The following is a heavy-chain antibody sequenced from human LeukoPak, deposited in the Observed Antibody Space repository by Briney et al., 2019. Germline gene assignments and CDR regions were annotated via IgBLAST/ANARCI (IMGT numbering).Heavy chain of an antibody. CDR3: ARGFPRTIFSYYYYGMDV. Sequence: ASVKVSCKASGYTFTSYGISWVRQAPGQGLEWMGWISAYNGNTNYAQKLQGRVTMTTDTSTSTAYMELRSLRSDDTAVYYCARGFPRTIFSYYYYGMDVWGQGTTVTVSS. CDR1: GYTFTSYG. D-gene: IGHD3-3*01. J-gene: IGHJ6*02. CDR2: ISAYNGNT. V-gene: IGHV1-18*01.